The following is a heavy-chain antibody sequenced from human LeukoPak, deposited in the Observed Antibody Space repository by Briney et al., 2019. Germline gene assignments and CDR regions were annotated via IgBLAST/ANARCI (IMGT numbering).Heavy chain of an antibody. CDR1: GGSFSGYY. CDR3: ARGRITMVRGVRTFDY. J-gene: IGHJ4*02. D-gene: IGHD3-10*01. V-gene: IGHV4-34*01. CDR2: INHSGST. Sequence: PSETLSLTCAVYGGSFSGYYWSWIRQPPGKGLEWIGEINHSGSTKYNPSLKSRVTISVDTSKNQFSLKLSSVTAADTAVYYCARGRITMVRGVRTFDYWGQGTLVTVSS.